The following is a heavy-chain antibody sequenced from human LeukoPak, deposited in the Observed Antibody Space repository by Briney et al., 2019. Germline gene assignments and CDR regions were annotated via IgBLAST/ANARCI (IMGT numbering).Heavy chain of an antibody. J-gene: IGHJ4*02. CDR2: IYYSGST. Sequence: SETLSLTCTVSGGSISSSYSYWGWIRQPPGKGLEWVGNIYYSGSTYYNPSLKSRVTISVDTSKNHFSLKLNSVTAADTAVYYCASLYSSSWFDYWGQGTLVTVSS. CDR3: ASLYSSSWFDY. CDR1: GGSISSSYSY. D-gene: IGHD6-13*01. V-gene: IGHV4-39*02.